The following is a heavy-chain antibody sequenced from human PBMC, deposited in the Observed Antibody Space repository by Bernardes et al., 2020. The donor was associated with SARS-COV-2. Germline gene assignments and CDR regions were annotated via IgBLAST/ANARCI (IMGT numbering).Heavy chain of an antibody. V-gene: IGHV3-66*04. J-gene: IGHJ4*02. D-gene: IGHD6-13*01. CDR1: GFTVSSSY. CDR2: IYRGGQT. CDR3: ARRYSPNWAHDC. Sequence: GGSLRLSCAASGFTVSSSYMSWVRQAPGKGLEWVSVIYRGGQTYYADSVKGRFTISRDNSKNSLYLQMNSLRAQDTAVYYCARRYSPNWAHDCWGPGTLVTVSS.